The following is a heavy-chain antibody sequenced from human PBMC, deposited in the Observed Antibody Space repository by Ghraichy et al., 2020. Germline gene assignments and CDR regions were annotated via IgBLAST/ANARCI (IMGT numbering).Heavy chain of an antibody. J-gene: IGHJ4*02. CDR1: GGSISSGGYS. D-gene: IGHD3-22*01. CDR2: IYHSGST. Sequence: SQTLSLTCAVSGGSISSGGYSWSWIRQPPGKGLEWIGYIYHSGSTYYNPSLKSRVTISVDRSKNQFSLKLSSVTAADTAVYYCAGDYYDSSGKAHDYWGQGTLVTLSS. CDR3: AGDYYDSSGKAHDY. V-gene: IGHV4-30-2*01.